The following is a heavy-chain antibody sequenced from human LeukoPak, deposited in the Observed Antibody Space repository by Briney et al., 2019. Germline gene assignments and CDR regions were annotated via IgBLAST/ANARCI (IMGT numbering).Heavy chain of an antibody. CDR1: GFTFSSYW. J-gene: IGHJ4*02. CDR2: ISSSGATT. CDR3: TRRAYCGGDCTNFDY. Sequence: GGSLRLSCAASGFTFSSYWMSWIRQAPGKGLQWISYISSSGATTYYADSVKGRFAISRDNTKNSLYLQMNSLRAEDTAVYYCTRRAYCGGDCTNFDYWGQGTLVTVSS. V-gene: IGHV3-11*01. D-gene: IGHD2-21*02.